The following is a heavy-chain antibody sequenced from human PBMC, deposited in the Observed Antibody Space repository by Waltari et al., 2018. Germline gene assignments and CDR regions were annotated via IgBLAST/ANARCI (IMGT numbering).Heavy chain of an antibody. CDR2: INQDGNGL. V-gene: IGHV3-7*01. Sequence: EVQVVESGGGLVQPGGSLSLSCAASGFTFRNYLMTWVRRAPGKGLEWVANINQDGNGLHYVDSVRGRFTISRDNAKNSMFQQMNSLRAEDTAVYYCARVPLPWYLDYWGQGTLVTVSS. J-gene: IGHJ4*02. CDR1: GFTFRNYL. CDR3: ARVPLPWYLDY.